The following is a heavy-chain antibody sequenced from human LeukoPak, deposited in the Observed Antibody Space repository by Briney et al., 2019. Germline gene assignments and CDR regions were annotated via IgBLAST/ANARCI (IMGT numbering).Heavy chain of an antibody. CDR3: ARYPAVVVPAAIKRGWFDP. CDR2: IYPGDSDT. Sequence: GESLKTSCKGSGYSFTSYWIGWVRQMPGKGLEWMGIIYPGDSDTRYSPSFQGQVTISADKSISTAYLQWSSLKASDTAMYYCARYPAVVVPAAIKRGWFDPWGQGTLVTVSS. V-gene: IGHV5-51*01. D-gene: IGHD2-2*01. J-gene: IGHJ5*02. CDR1: GYSFTSYW.